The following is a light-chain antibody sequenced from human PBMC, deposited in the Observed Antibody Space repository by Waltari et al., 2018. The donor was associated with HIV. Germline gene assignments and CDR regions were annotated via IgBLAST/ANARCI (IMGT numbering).Light chain of an antibody. CDR3: TTYTDRNSLL. CDR2: GVN. V-gene: IGLV2-14*01. Sequence: SALTPPASVSGSPGQSVTISCTGTSPDFHLHNFLSWYHQHPGKAPRLIIFGVNYRPSGISSRFAASKSGDTASLTISGLQSGDEADYYCTTYTDRNSLLIGSGTKLTVL. CDR1: SPDFHLHNF. J-gene: IGLJ2*01.